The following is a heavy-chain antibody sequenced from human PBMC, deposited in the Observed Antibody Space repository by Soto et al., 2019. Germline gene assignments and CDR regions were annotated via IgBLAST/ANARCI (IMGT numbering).Heavy chain of an antibody. CDR3: VGCARGFVRGNRDSALELLCVVCCTKDRDDPSHPLKPLSRGLSHPADSIAAEGASRSLAGDLH. D-gene: IGHD1-7*01. V-gene: IGHV4-39*01. J-gene: IGHJ1*01. CDR1: GGSISNSSYL. Sequence: SETLSLTCTVSGGSISNSSYLWGWIRQPPGKGLQWIGSVSYSGSTYYNPSLKSRVTISVDTSKTQSSLRLSSVAAADTAAQLHVGCARGFVRGNRDSALELLCVVCCTKDRDDPSHPLKPLSRGLSHPADSIAAEGASRSLAGDLHCGQ. CDR2: VSYSGST.